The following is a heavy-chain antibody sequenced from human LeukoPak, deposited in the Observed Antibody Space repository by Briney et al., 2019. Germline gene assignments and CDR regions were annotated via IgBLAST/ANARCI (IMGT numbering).Heavy chain of an antibody. CDR2: INHSGST. V-gene: IGHV4-34*01. D-gene: IGHD6-6*01. CDR1: GGSFRGYY. CDR3: ARNRPYTRIAARRGHMDV. J-gene: IGHJ6*03. Sequence: PSETLSLTCVVYGGSFRGYYWSWIRQPPGKGLEWIGEINHSGSTNYNPSLKSRVTISVDTSKNQFSLKLSSVTAADTAVYYCARNRPYTRIAARRGHMDVWGKGTTVTISS.